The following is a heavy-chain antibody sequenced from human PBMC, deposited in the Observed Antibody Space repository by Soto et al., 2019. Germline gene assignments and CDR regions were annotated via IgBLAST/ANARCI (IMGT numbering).Heavy chain of an antibody. CDR1: GYTFTSYG. CDR2: IIPMFDTP. D-gene: IGHD2-15*01. V-gene: IGHV1-69*13. CDR3: ARSGGLDRDFNY. J-gene: IGHJ4*02. Sequence: ASVKVSCTASGYTFTSYGISWVRQAPGQGLEWMGGIIPMFDTPIYAQKFQDRVTITADESTSTAYMQLSSLRSGDTAVYYCARSGGLDRDFNYWGQGSLVTVS.